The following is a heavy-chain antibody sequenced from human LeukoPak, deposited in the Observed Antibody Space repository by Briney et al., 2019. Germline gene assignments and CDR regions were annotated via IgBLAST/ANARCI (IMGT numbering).Heavy chain of an antibody. J-gene: IGHJ4*02. CDR3: ARDLRLRGHFGTVDY. D-gene: IGHD4-17*01. Sequence: ASVKVSCKASAYTFTSYGISWVRHAPGQGLEWMGWVSAYNGNTNYAQKLHGRVTMTTDTSTSTAYMELRSLRSDDTAVYYCARDLRLRGHFGTVDYWGQGTLVTVSS. CDR2: VSAYNGNT. V-gene: IGHV1-18*01. CDR1: AYTFTSYG.